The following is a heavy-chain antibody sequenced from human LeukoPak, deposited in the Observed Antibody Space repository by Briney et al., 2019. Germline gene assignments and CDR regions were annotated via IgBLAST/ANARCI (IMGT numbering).Heavy chain of an antibody. CDR3: AKAVEGSYYHFDY. Sequence: GGSLRLSCAASGFTFSSYGMSWVRQAPGKGLEWVSAISGSGGSTYYADSVKGRFTISRDNSKNTLYLQMNSLRAEDTAVYYCAKAVEGSYYHFDYWGQGTLVTVSS. J-gene: IGHJ4*02. CDR1: GFTFSSYG. V-gene: IGHV3-23*01. CDR2: ISGSGGST. D-gene: IGHD3-10*01.